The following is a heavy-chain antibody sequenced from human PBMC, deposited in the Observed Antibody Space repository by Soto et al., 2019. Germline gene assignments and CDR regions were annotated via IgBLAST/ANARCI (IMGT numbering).Heavy chain of an antibody. V-gene: IGHV3-23*01. Sequence: EVQLLESGGGLVQPGGSLSLSCAASGFTFSSYAMSWVRQTPGKGLEWVAGISGSGGATYYADSVKGRLTISRDKSNNTLDLQMNGLRAEDTAVYYGAKDMGSPVRSDYPYWCFDVWGRGTLVTVSS. D-gene: IGHD3-22*01. J-gene: IGHJ2*01. CDR2: ISGSGGAT. CDR1: GFTFSSYA. CDR3: AKDMGSPVRSDYPYWCFDV.